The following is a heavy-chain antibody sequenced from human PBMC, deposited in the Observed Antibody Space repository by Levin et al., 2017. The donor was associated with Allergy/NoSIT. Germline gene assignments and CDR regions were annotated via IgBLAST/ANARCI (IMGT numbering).Heavy chain of an antibody. CDR1: GGSISPSY. Sequence: SQTLSLTCTVSGGSISPSYWSWIRQPPGKGLEWIGYIYHSGTTKYNPFLKSRVTISVDTSKNQFSLKLSSVTAADTAVYYCARDGATVTREGWFDPWGQGTLVTVSS. CDR3: ARDGATVTREGWFDP. V-gene: IGHV4-59*01. J-gene: IGHJ5*02. CDR2: IYHSGTT. D-gene: IGHD4-17*01.